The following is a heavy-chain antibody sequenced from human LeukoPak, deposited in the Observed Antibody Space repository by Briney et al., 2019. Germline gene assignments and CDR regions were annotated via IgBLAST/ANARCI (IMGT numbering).Heavy chain of an antibody. Sequence: PGGSLRLSCAASGFTFSSYELNWVRQAPGKGLEWVSYISDTGSTIYYADSVEGRFTISRDNAKNSLYLQMNSLRAEDTAVYYCAKSPYFYNSGRSVDVWGKGTTVTVSS. V-gene: IGHV3-48*03. CDR2: ISDTGSTI. CDR1: GFTFSSYE. J-gene: IGHJ6*04. D-gene: IGHD3-10*01. CDR3: AKSPYFYNSGRSVDV.